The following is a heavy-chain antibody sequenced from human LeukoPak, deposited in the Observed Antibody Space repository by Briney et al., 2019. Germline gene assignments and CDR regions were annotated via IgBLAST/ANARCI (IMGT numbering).Heavy chain of an antibody. V-gene: IGHV3-30*02. J-gene: IGHJ6*03. CDR1: GFTFSSYG. D-gene: IGHD6-13*01. Sequence: GGSLRLSCAASGFTFSSYGMHWVRQAPGKGLEWVAFIRYDGSNKYYADSVKGRFTISRDNSKNTLYLQMNSLRAEDTAVYYCAKQYSSSWYGYYYYMDVWGKGTTVTISS. CDR2: IRYDGSNK. CDR3: AKQYSSSWYGYYYYMDV.